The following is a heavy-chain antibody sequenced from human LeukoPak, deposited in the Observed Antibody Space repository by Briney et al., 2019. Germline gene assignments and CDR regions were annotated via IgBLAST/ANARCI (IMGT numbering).Heavy chain of an antibody. CDR3: ATTSGYFYY. Sequence: GASVKVSCKASAYTFTDYYVHWVRQAPGQGLEWMGRINPSSGDTNYAQNFQGRVTMTRDTSISTAYIELSRLRSDDTAVYYCATTSGYFYYWGQGTLVTVSS. D-gene: IGHD1-26*01. V-gene: IGHV1-2*06. CDR2: INPSSGDT. J-gene: IGHJ4*02. CDR1: AYTFTDYY.